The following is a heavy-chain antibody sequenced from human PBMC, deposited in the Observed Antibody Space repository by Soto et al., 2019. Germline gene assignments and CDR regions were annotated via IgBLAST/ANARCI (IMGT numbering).Heavy chain of an antibody. D-gene: IGHD1-1*01. V-gene: IGHV1-18*04. CDR3: ARSQWNLDYIEGFDY. CDR1: GFTFGNYG. J-gene: IGHJ4*02. Sequence: ASVKVSCKASGFTFGNYGFNWVRQAPGQGLEWMGWISCHNGDTNIAQKFQGRVTLTTDGSTSTAYMELRSLRSDDTAVYYCARSQWNLDYIEGFDYWGQGTMVTVYS. CDR2: ISCHNGDT.